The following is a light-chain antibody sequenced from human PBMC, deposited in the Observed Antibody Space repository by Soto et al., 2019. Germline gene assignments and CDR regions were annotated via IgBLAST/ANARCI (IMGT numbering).Light chain of an antibody. CDR1: QDINSH. V-gene: IGKV1-9*01. J-gene: IGKJ4*01. CDR3: QQVHSWPLT. CDR2: VAS. Sequence: IQLIQSSSSLSASVGDRVTITCRASQDINSHLAWYQQKPGKAPKVLIYVASTLQSGVPSRFSGSGSGTDFTLTISSLQPDDFASYYCQQVHSWPLTFGGGTKVDIK.